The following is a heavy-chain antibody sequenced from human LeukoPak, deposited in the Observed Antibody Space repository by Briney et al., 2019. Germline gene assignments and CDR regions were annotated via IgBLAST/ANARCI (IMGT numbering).Heavy chain of an antibody. CDR3: AGRIAAAGAFDY. J-gene: IGHJ4*02. V-gene: IGHV4-39*01. CDR1: GGSISSSSYY. Sequence: SETLSLTCTVSGGSISSSSYYWGWIRQPPGKGLEGIGSIYYSGRTYYNPPLKSRVTISVDTSKNQFSLKLSSVTAADTAVYYCAGRIAAAGAFDYWGQGTLATVSS. CDR2: IYYSGRT. D-gene: IGHD6-13*01.